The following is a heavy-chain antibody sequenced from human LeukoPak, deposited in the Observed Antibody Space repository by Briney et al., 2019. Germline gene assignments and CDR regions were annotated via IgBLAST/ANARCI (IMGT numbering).Heavy chain of an antibody. CDR1: GGSISSYY. D-gene: IGHD3-3*01. CDR2: IYYSRST. J-gene: IGHJ4*02. V-gene: IGHV4-59*01. Sequence: SETLSLTCTVSGGSISSYYWSWIRQPPGKRLEWIGHIYYSRSTNYNPSLKSRVTISVDTSKNQFSLKLSSVTAADTAVYYCASRSSIWSGYQDTLYYFDSWGQGTLVTVSS. CDR3: ASRSSIWSGYQDTLYYFDS.